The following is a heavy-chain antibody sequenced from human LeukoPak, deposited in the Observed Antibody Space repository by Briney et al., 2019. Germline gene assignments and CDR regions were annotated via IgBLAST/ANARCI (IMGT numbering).Heavy chain of an antibody. CDR2: FYYRGST. Sequence: SDTQSLTCTVSGVSISSRSYYWGWIRQPPGKGLEWIGSFYYRGSTYYNPSLKSRVTISVDTSKNQFSLELSSVTAADTAVYYCARVVDHGYSDYWGLGTLVTVSS. J-gene: IGHJ4*02. V-gene: IGHV4-39*07. CDR1: GVSISSRSYY. CDR3: ARVVDHGYSDY. D-gene: IGHD5-24*01.